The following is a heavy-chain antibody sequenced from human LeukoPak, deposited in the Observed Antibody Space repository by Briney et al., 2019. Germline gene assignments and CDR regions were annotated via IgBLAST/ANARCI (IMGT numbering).Heavy chain of an antibody. Sequence: ASVKVSCKASGYTFTGYYMHWVRQAPGRGLEWMGWINPNSGGTNYAQKFQGRVTMTRDTSISTAYMELSRQKSDDTAVYYCARGRQIFGVVNNWFDPWGQGTLVTVSS. V-gene: IGHV1-2*02. J-gene: IGHJ5*02. D-gene: IGHD3-3*01. CDR3: ARGRQIFGVVNNWFDP. CDR2: INPNSGGT. CDR1: GYTFTGYY.